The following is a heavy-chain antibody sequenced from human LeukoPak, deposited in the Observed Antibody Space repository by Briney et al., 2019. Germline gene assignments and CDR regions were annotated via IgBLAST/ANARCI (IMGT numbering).Heavy chain of an antibody. V-gene: IGHV4-61*02. Sequence: SQTLSLTCTVSGGSISSGSYYWSWIRQPAGKGLEWIGRIYTSGSTNYNPSLKSRVTISVDTSKSQFSLKLSSVTAADTAVYYCATASTTVTYFDYWGQGTLVTVSS. D-gene: IGHD4-17*01. J-gene: IGHJ4*02. CDR3: ATASTTVTYFDY. CDR1: GGSISSGSYY. CDR2: IYTSGST.